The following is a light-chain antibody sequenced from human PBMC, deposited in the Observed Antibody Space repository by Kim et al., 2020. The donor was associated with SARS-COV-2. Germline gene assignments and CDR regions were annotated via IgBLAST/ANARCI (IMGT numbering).Light chain of an antibody. CDR3: QQSHSTPHT. V-gene: IGKV1-39*01. J-gene: IGKJ2*01. CDR1: QSINIY. CDR2: AAS. Sequence: SACVGDRVTITCRASQSINIYFDWYQQKPGKAPKCLIYAASRLQSGVPSRFSGSGSGTDCTLTINSLQPEDFATYVCQQSHSTPHTFGQGTKLEI.